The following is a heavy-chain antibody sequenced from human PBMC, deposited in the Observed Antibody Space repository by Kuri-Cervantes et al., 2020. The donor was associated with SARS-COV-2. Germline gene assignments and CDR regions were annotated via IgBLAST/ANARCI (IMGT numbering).Heavy chain of an antibody. J-gene: IGHJ4*02. D-gene: IGHD3-22*01. V-gene: IGHV3-30*03. Sequence: GESLKTPFAASGFTFSSYGMHWVRQAPGKGLEWVAVISYDGSNKYYADSAKGRFTISRDNSKNTLYLQMNSLRAEDTAVYYCVTMILNTFDYRGQGTLVTVSS. CDR2: ISYDGSNK. CDR1: GFTFSSYG. CDR3: VTMILNTFDY.